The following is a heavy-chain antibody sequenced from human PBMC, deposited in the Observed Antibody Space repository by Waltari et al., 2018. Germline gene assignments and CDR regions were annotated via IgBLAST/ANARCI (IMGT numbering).Heavy chain of an antibody. CDR2: VLSSGRT. CDR3: ARDRARWLYLDT. V-gene: IGHV4-4*02. D-gene: IGHD3-22*01. CDR1: NW. J-gene: IGHJ5*02. Sequence: NWCSWVRQSPQKDLERIGQVLSSGRTNYNPSFASRVTMSLETSNIQFSLRLTSATAADTAVYYCARDRARWLYLDTWGPGTLVTVS.